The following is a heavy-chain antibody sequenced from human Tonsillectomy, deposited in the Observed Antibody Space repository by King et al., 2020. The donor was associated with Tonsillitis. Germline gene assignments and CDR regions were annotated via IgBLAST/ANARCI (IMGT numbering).Heavy chain of an antibody. D-gene: IGHD3-3*01. CDR3: ASDKGTYFDFCSGLSK. CDR1: GFTFSSYW. CDR2: IKQDGSEK. Sequence: VQLVESGGGLVQPGGSLRLSCAASGFTFSSYWMSWVRQAPGKGLEWVANIKQDGSEKYYVDSVKGRFTISRDNAKNSLYLKMNSLRAEDTAVYYCASDKGTYFDFCSGLSKWGQGTLGTVSS. J-gene: IGHJ4*02. V-gene: IGHV3-7*03.